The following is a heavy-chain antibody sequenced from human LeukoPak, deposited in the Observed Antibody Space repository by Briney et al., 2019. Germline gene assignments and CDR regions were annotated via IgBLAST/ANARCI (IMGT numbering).Heavy chain of an antibody. J-gene: IGHJ3*02. D-gene: IGHD4-17*01. V-gene: IGHV1-69*13. Sequence: SVKVSCKASGGTFSSYAISWVRQAPGQGLEWMGGIVPIFGTANYAEKFQGRVTITADESTSTAYMELSSLRSEDTAVYYCARDRIPYGDDAFDIWGQGTMVTVSS. CDR1: GGTFSSYA. CDR3: ARDRIPYGDDAFDI. CDR2: IVPIFGTA.